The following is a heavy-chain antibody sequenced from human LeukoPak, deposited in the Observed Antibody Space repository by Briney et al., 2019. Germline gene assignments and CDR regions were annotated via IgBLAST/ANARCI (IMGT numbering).Heavy chain of an antibody. V-gene: IGHV1-8*01. CDR2: MNPNSGNT. J-gene: IGHJ4*02. CDR3: ARGRGIAAAGDFDY. CDR1: GYTFTSYD. Sequence: ASVKVSCKASGYTFTSYDINWVRQATGQGLEWMGWMNPNSGNTGYAQKFQGRVTMTRNTSISTAYMKLSSLRSEDTAVHYCARGRGIAAAGDFDYWGQGTLVTVSS. D-gene: IGHD6-13*01.